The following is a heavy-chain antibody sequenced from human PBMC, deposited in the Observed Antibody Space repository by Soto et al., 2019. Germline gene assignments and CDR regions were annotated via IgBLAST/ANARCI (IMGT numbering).Heavy chain of an antibody. CDR2: IIPIFGTA. CDR1: GGTFSSYA. Sequence: SVKVSCKASGGTFSSYAISWVRQAPGQGLEWMGGIIPIFGTANYAQKFQGRVTITADESTSTAYMELSSLRSEDTAVYYCARDYTSEDGMDVWGQGTTVTVSS. CDR3: ARDYTSEDGMDV. D-gene: IGHD3-16*01. V-gene: IGHV1-69*13. J-gene: IGHJ6*02.